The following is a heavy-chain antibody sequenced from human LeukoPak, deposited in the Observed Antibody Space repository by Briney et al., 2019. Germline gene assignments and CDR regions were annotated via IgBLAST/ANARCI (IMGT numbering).Heavy chain of an antibody. D-gene: IGHD3-22*01. CDR3: ASSKDYHDSSGYARTLDY. CDR2: IIPIFGTA. Sequence: SVKVSCKASGGTFSSYAISWVRQAPGQGLEWMGGIIPIFGTANYAQKFQGRVTITADESTSTAYMELSSLRSEDTAIYYCASSKDYHDSSGYARTLDYWGQGTLVTVSS. CDR1: GGTFSSYA. V-gene: IGHV1-69*13. J-gene: IGHJ4*02.